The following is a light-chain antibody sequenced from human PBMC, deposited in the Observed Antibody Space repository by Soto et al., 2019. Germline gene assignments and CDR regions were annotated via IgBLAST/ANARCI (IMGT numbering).Light chain of an antibody. V-gene: IGKV2-28*01. CDR3: MQALQTQRT. CDR2: LGS. CDR1: QSLLHSNGYNY. J-gene: IGKJ1*01. Sequence: DIVMTQSPLSLPVTPGEPASISCRSSQSLLHSNGYNYLDWYLQKPGQSPQLLIYLGSNRASGVPDRFSGGGSGTDFTLKISRVEAEDVGVYYCMQALQTQRTFGQGTKVEIK.